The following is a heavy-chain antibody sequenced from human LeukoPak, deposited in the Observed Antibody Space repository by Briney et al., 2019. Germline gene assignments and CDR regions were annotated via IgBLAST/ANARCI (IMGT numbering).Heavy chain of an antibody. Sequence: GGSLRLSCAASGFTFSTYSMNWVRHAPGEGREWVSSITSSGGTIYYADSLKGRFTISRDNARNSLYLQMNSLRAEDTAVYYCARGPSYYEPSAFYSEYWGQGTLVTVSS. CDR3: ARGPSYYEPSAFYSEY. J-gene: IGHJ4*02. D-gene: IGHD3-22*01. V-gene: IGHV3-21*01. CDR2: ITSSGGTI. CDR1: GFTFSTYS.